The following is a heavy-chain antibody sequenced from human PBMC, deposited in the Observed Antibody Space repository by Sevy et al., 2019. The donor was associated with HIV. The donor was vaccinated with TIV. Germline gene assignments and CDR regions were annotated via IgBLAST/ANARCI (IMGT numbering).Heavy chain of an antibody. D-gene: IGHD1-26*01. J-gene: IGHJ4*02. V-gene: IGHV3-49*04. CDR2: TKSKGHGGTT. CDR1: GFPPGGYC. Sequence: GSLEPSRTASGFPPGGYCFSWVRQAPGEGVGLIFFTKSKGHGGTTENAASVKGRFTISRDDSKSIIYLQMNNLKIEDTAVYYCTRWSGSQSIFDYWGQGTLVTVSS. CDR3: TRWSGSQSIFDY.